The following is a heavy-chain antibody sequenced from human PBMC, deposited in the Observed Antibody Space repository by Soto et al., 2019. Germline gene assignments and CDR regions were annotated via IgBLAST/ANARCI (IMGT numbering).Heavy chain of an antibody. D-gene: IGHD3-10*01. CDR1: GGSISSGGYS. V-gene: IGHV4-30-2*01. Sequence: ASETLSLTCAVSGGSISSGGYSWSWIRQPPGKGLEWIGYIYNSGSTYYNQSLKSQVNKSVDTSKNLFSLKLISVTAADTAVYYCARVSGIYYYGMDVWGQGTTVT. CDR3: ARVSGIYYYGMDV. J-gene: IGHJ6*02. CDR2: IYNSGST.